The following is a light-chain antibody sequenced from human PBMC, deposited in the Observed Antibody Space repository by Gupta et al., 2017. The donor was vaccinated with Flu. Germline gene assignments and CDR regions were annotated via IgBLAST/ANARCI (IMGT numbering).Light chain of an antibody. CDR3: AAWDDTLNAYV. CDR2: IDN. V-gene: IGLV1-44*01. Sequence: QSVLTQPPSASGPPGQRVPISCSGSSSNIGRNTVNWYQQLPGTAPKLLIYIDNQRPSGVPDRLSGSKSGTSASLAISGLQSEDEADYYCAAWDDTLNAYVFGTGTKVTVL. J-gene: IGLJ1*01. CDR1: SSNIGRNT.